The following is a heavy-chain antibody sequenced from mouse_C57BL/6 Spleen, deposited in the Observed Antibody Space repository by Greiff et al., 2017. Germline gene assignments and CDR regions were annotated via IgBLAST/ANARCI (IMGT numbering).Heavy chain of an antibody. Sequence: EVQLVESGGGLVKPGGSLKLSCAASGFTFSSYTMSWVRQTPEKRLELVATISGVGGHPSYPDSVQGRFTLSRDNATNTLYLQMSSLRSRDTALYYCASAYYSNYPFAYWGQGTLVTVSA. CDR2: ISGVGGHP. CDR1: GFTFSSYT. V-gene: IGHV5-9*01. J-gene: IGHJ3*01. D-gene: IGHD2-5*01. CDR3: ASAYYSNYPFAY.